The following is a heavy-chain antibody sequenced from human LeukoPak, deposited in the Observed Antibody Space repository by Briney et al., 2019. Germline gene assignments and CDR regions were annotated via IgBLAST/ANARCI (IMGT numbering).Heavy chain of an antibody. CDR2: IYYSGST. D-gene: IGHD1-14*01. V-gene: IGHV4-39*01. J-gene: IGHJ5*02. Sequence: SETLSLTCTVSGGSISSSSYYWGWIRQPPGKGLEWIGSIYYSGSTYYNPFLKSRVTISVDTSKNQFSLKLSSVTAADTAVYYCARLFQGTTDWFDPWGQGTLVTVSS. CDR3: ARLFQGTTDWFDP. CDR1: GGSISSSSYY.